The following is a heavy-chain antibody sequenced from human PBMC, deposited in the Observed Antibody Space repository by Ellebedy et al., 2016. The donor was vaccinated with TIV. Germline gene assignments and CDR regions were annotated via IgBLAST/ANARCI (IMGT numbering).Heavy chain of an antibody. D-gene: IGHD3-10*01. CDR2: ISSSSSYI. J-gene: IGHJ4*02. CDR1: GFTFSSYS. V-gene: IGHV3-21*01. CDR3: ARDRRSDY. Sequence: GESLKISCAASGFTFSSYSMNWVRQAPGKGLEWVSSISSSSSYIYYADSVKGRFTISRDNAKNSLYLQMNSLRDEDTAVYYCARDRRSDYWGQGTLVTVSS.